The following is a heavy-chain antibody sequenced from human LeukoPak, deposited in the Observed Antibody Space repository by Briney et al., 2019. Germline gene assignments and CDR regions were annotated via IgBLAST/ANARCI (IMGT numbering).Heavy chain of an antibody. CDR1: GGTFSSYA. D-gene: IGHD2-15*01. CDR3: ARGNCSGGSCYGVDYMDV. V-gene: IGHV1-69*05. J-gene: IGHJ6*03. Sequence: SGKVSCKASGGTFSSYAISWVRQAPGQGLEWMGGIIPIFGTANYAQKFQGRVTITTDESTSTAYMELSSLRSEDTAVYYCARGNCSGGSCYGVDYMDVWGKGTTVTVSS. CDR2: IIPIFGTA.